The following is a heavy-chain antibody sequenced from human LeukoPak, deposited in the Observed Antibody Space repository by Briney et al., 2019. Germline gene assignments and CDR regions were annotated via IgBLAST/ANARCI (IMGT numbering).Heavy chain of an antibody. V-gene: IGHV3-23*01. Sequence: GGSLRLSCAASEFTFRSYAMSWVRQAPGKGLEWVSAISGSGATTYSADSVKGRFTISRDNSKNTLYLQMNSLRAEDTAVYYCAKGYSFGCSNYYYMDAWGKGTTVTVSS. J-gene: IGHJ6*03. D-gene: IGHD5-18*01. CDR3: AKGYSFGCSNYYYMDA. CDR1: EFTFRSYA. CDR2: ISGSGATT.